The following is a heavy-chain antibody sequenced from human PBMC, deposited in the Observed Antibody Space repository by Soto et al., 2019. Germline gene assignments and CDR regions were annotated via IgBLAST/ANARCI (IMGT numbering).Heavy chain of an antibody. CDR2: IPYDESSE. CDR3: AKDPGYGLDY. Sequence: QVQLVESGGGVVQPGRSLRLSCAASGFTFSSYGMHWVRQAPGKGLEWVAAIPYDESSEYYADSVKGRFTISRDNSKNTLYRQMNSLRAEDTAVYYCAKDPGYGLDYWGQGTLVTVSS. CDR1: GFTFSSYG. J-gene: IGHJ4*02. V-gene: IGHV3-30*18. D-gene: IGHD5-12*01.